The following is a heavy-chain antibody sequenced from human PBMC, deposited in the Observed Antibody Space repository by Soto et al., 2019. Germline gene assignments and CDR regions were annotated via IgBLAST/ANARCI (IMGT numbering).Heavy chain of an antibody. D-gene: IGHD5-18*01. V-gene: IGHV1-3*01. CDR2: INAGNGNT. CDR3: ARDPAYSYANYYFDY. J-gene: IGHJ4*02. CDR1: GYTVTIYA. Sequence: ASVKVSCKASGYTVTIYAMHWVRQAPGQRLEWMGWINAGNGNTKYSQKFQGRVTITRDTSASTAYMELSSLRSEDTAVYYCARDPAYSYANYYFDYWGQGTLVTVSS.